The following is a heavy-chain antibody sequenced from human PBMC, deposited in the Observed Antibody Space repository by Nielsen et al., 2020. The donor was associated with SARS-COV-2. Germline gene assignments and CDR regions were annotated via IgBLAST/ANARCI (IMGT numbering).Heavy chain of an antibody. V-gene: IGHV3-11*03. Sequence: GGSLRLSCTASGFTFSDSFMSWIRQAPGKVLELVSYIIFIGIYTNYADSLKVRFTISRDNAKNSLYLQMDSLRAEDTAFYYCARSGHCNGGICYFTEYFQDWGQGTLVTVSS. CDR2: IIFIGIYT. D-gene: IGHD2-8*02. CDR3: ARSGHCNGGICYFTEYFQD. J-gene: IGHJ1*01. CDR1: GFTFSDSF.